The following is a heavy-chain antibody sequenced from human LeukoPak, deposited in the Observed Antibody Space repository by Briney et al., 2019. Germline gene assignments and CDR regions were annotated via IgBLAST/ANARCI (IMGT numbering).Heavy chain of an antibody. Sequence: GGSLRLSCAASGFTFSNYNMNWVRQAPGKGLEWVSCISISSNYIYYPDSVKGRFTISRDNAKNSLYLQMNSLRAEDTAVYYCARDGGGGLDYWGQGTLVTVSS. CDR1: GFTFSNYN. D-gene: IGHD2-15*01. J-gene: IGHJ4*02. CDR3: ARDGGGGLDY. V-gene: IGHV3-21*01. CDR2: ISISSNYI.